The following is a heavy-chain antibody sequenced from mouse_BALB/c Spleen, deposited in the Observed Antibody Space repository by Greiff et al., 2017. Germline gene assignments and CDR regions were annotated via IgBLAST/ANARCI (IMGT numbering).Heavy chain of an antibody. J-gene: IGHJ2*01. CDR1: GYSITSDYA. CDR3: ARETTVVAFDY. Sequence: EVQGVESGPGLVKPSQSLSLTCTVTGYSITSDYAWNWIRQFPGNKLEWMGYISYSGSTSYNPSLKSRISITRDTSKNQFFLQLNSVTTEDTATYYCARETTVVAFDYWGQGTTLTVSS. D-gene: IGHD1-1*01. CDR2: ISYSGST. V-gene: IGHV3-2*02.